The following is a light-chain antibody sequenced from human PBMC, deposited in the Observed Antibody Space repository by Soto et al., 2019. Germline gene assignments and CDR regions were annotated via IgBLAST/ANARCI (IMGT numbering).Light chain of an antibody. V-gene: IGLV2-23*01. Sequence: QSALTQPASVSGSPGQSITISCTGTSSDVGSYNLVSWYQQHPGKAPKLMIYEGSKRPSGVSSRFSGSKSGNTASLTISGLQAEDEADYYCCSYAGSRTIYVFGTGTKLTVL. CDR2: EGS. J-gene: IGLJ1*01. CDR3: CSYAGSRTIYV. CDR1: SSDVGSYNL.